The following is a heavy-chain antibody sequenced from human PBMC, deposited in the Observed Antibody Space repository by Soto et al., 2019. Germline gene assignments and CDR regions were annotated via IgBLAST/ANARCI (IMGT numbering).Heavy chain of an antibody. CDR1: GFTFSSYG. V-gene: IGHV3-30*03. CDR2: ISYDGSNK. Sequence: QVQLVESGGGVVQPGRSLRLSCAASGFTFSSYGMHWVRQAPGKGLEWVAVISYDGSNKYYADSVKGRFTISRDNSKNTLYLQMNSLRAEDTAVYYCASPDYGGNFGYWGQGTLVTVSS. J-gene: IGHJ4*02. CDR3: ASPDYGGNFGY. D-gene: IGHD4-17*01.